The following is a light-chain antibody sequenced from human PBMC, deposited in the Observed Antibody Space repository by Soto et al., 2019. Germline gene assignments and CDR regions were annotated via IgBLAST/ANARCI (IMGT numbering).Light chain of an antibody. J-gene: IGKJ1*01. CDR2: DAS. CDR3: QQYKSYSPA. CDR1: QSISSW. V-gene: IGKV1-5*01. Sequence: DIQMTQSPSTLSASVGDRVTITCRASQSISSWLAWYQQKPGKAPKLLIYDASSLESGVPSRISGSGSGTEFFLTISSLQPDDFATYYCQQYKSYSPAFGQGTKVEIK.